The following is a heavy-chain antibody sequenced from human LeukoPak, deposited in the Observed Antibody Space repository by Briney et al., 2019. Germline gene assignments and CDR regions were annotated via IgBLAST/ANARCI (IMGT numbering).Heavy chain of an antibody. Sequence: ASVKVSCKASGYTFTSYGISWVRQAPGQGLEGMGWISAYNGNTNYAQKLQGRVTMTTDTSTSTAYMELRSLRSDDTAVYYCARADIVVVPAAIIPYYYGMDVWGQGTTVTVSS. J-gene: IGHJ6*02. CDR3: ARADIVVVPAAIIPYYYGMDV. V-gene: IGHV1-18*01. CDR2: ISAYNGNT. CDR1: GYTFTSYG. D-gene: IGHD2-2*01.